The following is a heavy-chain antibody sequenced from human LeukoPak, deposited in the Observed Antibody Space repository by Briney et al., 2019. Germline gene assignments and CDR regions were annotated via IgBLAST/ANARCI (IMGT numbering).Heavy chain of an antibody. V-gene: IGHV4-34*01. D-gene: IGHD1-7*01. CDR2: INHSGST. J-gene: IGHJ4*02. CDR3: ARATGTTFGFDY. CDR1: GGSFSGYY. Sequence: SETLSLTCAVYGGSFSGYYWSWIRQPPGKGLEGIGEINHSGSTNYNPSLKSRVTISVDTSKNQFSLKLSSVTAADTAVYYCARATGTTFGFDYWGQGTLVTVSS.